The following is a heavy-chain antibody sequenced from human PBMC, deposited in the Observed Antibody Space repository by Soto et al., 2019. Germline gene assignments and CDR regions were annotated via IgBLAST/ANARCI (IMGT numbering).Heavy chain of an antibody. CDR1: GFTFSSYG. CDR3: AKQGLPHHNWFDP. D-gene: IGHD2-15*01. Sequence: PGGSLRLSCAASGFTFSSYGIHWVRQAPGKGLEWVAVISYDGSNKYYADSVKGRFTISRDNSKNTLYLQVNSLRADDTAVYYCAKQGLPHHNWFDPWGQGTLVTVSP. J-gene: IGHJ5*02. V-gene: IGHV3-30*18. CDR2: ISYDGSNK.